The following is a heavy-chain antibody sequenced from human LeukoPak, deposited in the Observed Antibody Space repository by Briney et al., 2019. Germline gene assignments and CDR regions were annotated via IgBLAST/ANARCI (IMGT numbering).Heavy chain of an antibody. J-gene: IGHJ4*02. CDR1: GGSISGYY. CDR2: INHSGST. D-gene: IGHD3-3*01. Sequence: SETLSLTCAVYGGSISGYYWSWLRQPPGKGLEWFGEINHSGSTNYNPSLKSRVTISVDTSKNQFSLKLSSVTAADTAVYYCARRDFWSGYYNYWGQGTLVTVSS. V-gene: IGHV4-34*01. CDR3: ARRDFWSGYYNY.